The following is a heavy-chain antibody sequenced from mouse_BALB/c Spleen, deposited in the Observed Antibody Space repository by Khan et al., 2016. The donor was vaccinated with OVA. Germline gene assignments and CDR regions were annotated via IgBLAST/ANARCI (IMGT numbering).Heavy chain of an antibody. CDR2: IFPGTGTT. D-gene: IGHD2-1*01. Sequence: QVRLQRSGTELVKPGASVKLSCKTSGYTFTSYWIQWVKQRPGQGLEWIGQIFPGTGTTYYNENFKGKATLTIDTSSTTAYMQLSSLTSEDSAVYFCARGYFGNYEFAYWGQGTLVTVSA. CDR3: ARGYFGNYEFAY. J-gene: IGHJ3*01. CDR1: GYTFTSYW. V-gene: IGHV1S132*01.